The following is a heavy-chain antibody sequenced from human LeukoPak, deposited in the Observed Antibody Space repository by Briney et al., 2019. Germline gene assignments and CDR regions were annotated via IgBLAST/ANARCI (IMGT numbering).Heavy chain of an antibody. D-gene: IGHD5-18*01. CDR2: ISYDGSNK. Sequence: GGSLRLSCAASGFTFSSYAMHWVRQAPGKGLEWVAVISYDGSNKYYADSVKGRFTISRDNSKNTLYLQMNSLRAEDTAAYYCARDEIRGYSYGPIDYWGQGTLVTVSS. V-gene: IGHV3-30-3*01. CDR1: GFTFSSYA. CDR3: ARDEIRGYSYGPIDY. J-gene: IGHJ4*02.